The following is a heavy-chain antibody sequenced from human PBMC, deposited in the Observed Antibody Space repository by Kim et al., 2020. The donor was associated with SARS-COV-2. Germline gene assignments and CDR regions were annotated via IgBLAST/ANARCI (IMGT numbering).Heavy chain of an antibody. V-gene: IGHV3-7*01. CDR3: ARDMVRGVITGYFDY. CDR1: GFTFSSYW. J-gene: IGHJ4*02. D-gene: IGHD3-10*01. Sequence: GGSLRLSCAASGFTFSSYWMSWVRQAPGKGLEWVANIKQDGSEKYYVDSVKGRFTISRDNAKNSLYLQMNSLRAEDTAVYYCARDMVRGVITGYFDYWGQGTLVTVSS. CDR2: IKQDGSEK.